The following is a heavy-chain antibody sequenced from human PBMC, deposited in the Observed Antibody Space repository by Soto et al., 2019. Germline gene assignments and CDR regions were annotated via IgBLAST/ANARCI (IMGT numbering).Heavy chain of an antibody. CDR2: ISSSSSYI. CDR1: GFTFSSYS. J-gene: IGHJ4*02. V-gene: IGHV3-21*01. D-gene: IGHD2-15*01. Sequence: EVQLVESGGGLVKPGGSLRLSCAASGFTFSSYSMNWVRQAPGKGLEWVSSISSSSSYIYYADSVKGRFTISRDNAKNSLYLQMNSLRAEDTAVYYCARDENCSGGSCYGSLSGIFDYWGQGTLVTVSS. CDR3: ARDENCSGGSCYGSLSGIFDY.